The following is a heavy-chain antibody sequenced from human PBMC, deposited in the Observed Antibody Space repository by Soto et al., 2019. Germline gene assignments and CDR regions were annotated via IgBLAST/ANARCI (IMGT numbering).Heavy chain of an antibody. V-gene: IGHV4-34*01. D-gene: IGHD3-16*01. CDR1: GGSFSDYY. Sequence: QVQLQQWGAGLLKPSETLSLTCAVYGGSFSDYYWSWIRQPPGKGLEWIGEINHSGSTNYNPSLKGRVPNSLDTAKNPFPRKVGSGAARDPAVVFLAEGGYGGASHPRGQGTLVTVSP. J-gene: IGHJ5*02. CDR2: INHSGST. CDR3: AEGGYGGASHP.